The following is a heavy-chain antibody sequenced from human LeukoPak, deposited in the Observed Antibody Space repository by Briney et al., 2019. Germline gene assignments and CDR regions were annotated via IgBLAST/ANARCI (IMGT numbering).Heavy chain of an antibody. J-gene: IGHJ6*03. CDR2: VYYTGAS. CDR1: GGSISSSSYY. V-gene: IGHV4-39*01. D-gene: IGHD2/OR15-2a*01. Sequence: SETLSLTCTVSGGSISSSSYYWGWIRQPPGKGLEWIGSVYYTGASYYNPSLKSRVTISIDTSKKHFSLKLTSVTAADTAVYYCARQDVSPPNNYYYYYMDVWGKGTTVTVSS. CDR3: ARQDVSPPNNYYYYYMDV.